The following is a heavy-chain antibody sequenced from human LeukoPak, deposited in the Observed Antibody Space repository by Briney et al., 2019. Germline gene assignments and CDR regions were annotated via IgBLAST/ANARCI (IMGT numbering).Heavy chain of an antibody. CDR3: ARLGEWELRFDY. V-gene: IGHV3-21*01. CDR1: GFTFSSYS. CDR2: ISSSSSYI. J-gene: IGHJ4*02. D-gene: IGHD1-26*01. Sequence: PGGSLRLSCAASGFTFSSYSMNWVRQAPGKGLEWVSSISSSSSYIYYADSVKGRFTISRDNAKNSLYLQMNSLRAEDTAVYYCARLGEWELRFDYWGQGTLVTVSS.